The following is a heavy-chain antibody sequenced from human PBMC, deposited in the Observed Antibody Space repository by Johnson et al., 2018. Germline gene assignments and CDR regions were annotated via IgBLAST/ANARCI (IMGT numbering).Heavy chain of an antibody. Sequence: VQSGGSLSLSCAASGFTFSSYAMNWVRQAPGKGLEWVSTISRSNSSTYYADSVKGRFTISRDNSKNILYLQMNSLRAEDTPIYYCAKNLKSGTYVRAEYFQHWGQGTLVTVSS. CDR3: AKNLKSGTYVRAEYFQH. CDR1: GFTFSSYA. V-gene: IGHV3-23*01. CDR2: ISRSNSST. J-gene: IGHJ1*01. D-gene: IGHD1-26*01.